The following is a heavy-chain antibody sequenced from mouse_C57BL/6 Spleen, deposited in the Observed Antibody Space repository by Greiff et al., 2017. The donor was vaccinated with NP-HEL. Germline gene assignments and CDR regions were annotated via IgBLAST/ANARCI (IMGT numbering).Heavy chain of an antibody. CDR3: ARVITRAMDY. CDR1: GYTFTSYW. D-gene: IGHD2-4*01. CDR2: IDPSDSYT. Sequence: QVQLQQPGAELVMPGASVKLSCKASGYTFTSYWMHWVKQRPGQGLEWIGEIDPSDSYTNYNQKFKGKSTLTVDKSSSTAYMQLSSLTSEDSAVYYCARVITRAMDYWGQGTSVTVSS. J-gene: IGHJ4*01. V-gene: IGHV1-69*01.